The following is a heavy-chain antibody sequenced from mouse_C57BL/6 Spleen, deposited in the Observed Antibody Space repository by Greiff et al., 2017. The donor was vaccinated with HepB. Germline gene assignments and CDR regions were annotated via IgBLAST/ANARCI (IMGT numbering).Heavy chain of an antibody. Sequence: EVQLQQSGPELVKPGASVKISCKASGYTFTDYYMNWVKQSHGKSLEWIVDINPNNGGTSYNQKFKGKATLTVDKSSSTAYMELRSLTSEDSAVYYCARTLYDGEWFAYWGQGTLVTVSA. D-gene: IGHD2-12*01. J-gene: IGHJ3*01. CDR1: GYTFTDYY. CDR2: INPNNGGT. CDR3: ARTLYDGEWFAY. V-gene: IGHV1-26*01.